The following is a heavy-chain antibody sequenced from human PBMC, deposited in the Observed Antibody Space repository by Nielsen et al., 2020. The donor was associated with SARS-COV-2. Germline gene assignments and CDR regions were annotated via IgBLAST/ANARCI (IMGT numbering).Heavy chain of an antibody. CDR1: GFTFSRYG. V-gene: IGHV3-33*01. CDR2: IWYDGRNK. CDR3: ARVGSYGDPEYLDY. Sequence: GESLKISCVASGFTFSRYGMHWVRQAPGKGLEWVAVIWYDGRNKYYADSLKGRFTISRDTSKNTLYLQMDSLRAEDTAVYYCARVGSYGDPEYLDYWGQGALVTVSS. D-gene: IGHD4/OR15-4a*01. J-gene: IGHJ4*02.